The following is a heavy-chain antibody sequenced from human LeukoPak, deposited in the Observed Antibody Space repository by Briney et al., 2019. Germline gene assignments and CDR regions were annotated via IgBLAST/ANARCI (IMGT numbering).Heavy chain of an antibody. Sequence: SETLSLTCTVSGGSISDYSWSWIRQPPGKGLEWIGNIYYSGSANHNPSLKSRVTISVDTSKNQFSLKPSSVTAADTAVYYCARTAVAGTVSDYWGQGTLVTVSS. CDR2: IYYSGSA. CDR3: ARTAVAGTVSDY. CDR1: GGSISDYS. D-gene: IGHD6-19*01. J-gene: IGHJ4*02. V-gene: IGHV4-59*01.